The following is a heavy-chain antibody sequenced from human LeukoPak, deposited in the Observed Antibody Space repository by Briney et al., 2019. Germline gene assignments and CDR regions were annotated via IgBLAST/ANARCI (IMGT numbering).Heavy chain of an antibody. CDR3: ARDGPSWSYYVSFDY. CDR2: IYTSGST. D-gene: IGHD1-26*01. V-gene: IGHV4-4*07. J-gene: IGHJ4*02. Sequence: SETLYLTCTVSGGSISSYYWSWIRQPAGKGLEWIGRIYTSGSTNYNPSLKSRVTMSVDTSKNQFSLKLSSVTAADTAVYYCARDGPSWSYYVSFDYWGQGTRVTVSS. CDR1: GGSISSYY.